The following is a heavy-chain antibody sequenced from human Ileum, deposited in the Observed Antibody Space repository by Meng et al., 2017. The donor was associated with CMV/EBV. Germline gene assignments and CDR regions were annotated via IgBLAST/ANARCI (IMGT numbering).Heavy chain of an antibody. Sequence: GESLKISCAASGFTFSSYGMHWVRQAPGKWLEWVAVIWYDGSNKYYADSVKGRFTISRDNSKNTLYLQMNSLRAEDTAVYYCAKDVARRYQLLSIFDYWGQGTLVTVSS. J-gene: IGHJ4*02. CDR3: AKDVARRYQLLSIFDY. CDR1: GFTFSSYG. V-gene: IGHV3-33*06. CDR2: IWYDGSNK. D-gene: IGHD2-2*01.